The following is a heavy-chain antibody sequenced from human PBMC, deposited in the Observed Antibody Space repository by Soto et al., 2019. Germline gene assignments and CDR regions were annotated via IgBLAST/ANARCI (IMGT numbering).Heavy chain of an antibody. J-gene: IGHJ6*02. CDR1: GHTFTTYG. Sequence: QVQLVQSGAEVKKPGASVKVSCKASGHTFTTYGISWVRQAPGQGLEWMGWISAYNGNTNYAQKLQGRVTMTTDTSTSTAYMELRSLRSDDPAVYYCARDGEVFWSGYKYYYGMDVWGQGTTVTVSS. D-gene: IGHD3-3*01. CDR2: ISAYNGNT. CDR3: ARDGEVFWSGYKYYYGMDV. V-gene: IGHV1-18*01.